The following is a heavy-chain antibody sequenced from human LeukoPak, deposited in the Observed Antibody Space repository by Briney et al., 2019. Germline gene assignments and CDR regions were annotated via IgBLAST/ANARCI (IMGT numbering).Heavy chain of an antibody. Sequence: SETLSLTCTVSGASISGSYWNWVQQPPGRGLEWIGYVYSSGSTDYNPSLKSRVAIAVDASKNQFSLKLTSVTAADTAVYYCANSYDSKIVPFDNWGQGALVTVSS. CDR3: ANSYDSKIVPFDN. J-gene: IGHJ4*02. D-gene: IGHD3-22*01. V-gene: IGHV4-4*09. CDR1: GASISGSY. CDR2: VYSSGST.